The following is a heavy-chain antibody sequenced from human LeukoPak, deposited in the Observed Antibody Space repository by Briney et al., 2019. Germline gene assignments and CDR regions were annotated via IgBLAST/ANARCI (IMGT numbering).Heavy chain of an antibody. CDR2: ISYAGSTE. V-gene: IGHV3-30*18. CDR1: GFTFSSYG. J-gene: IGHJ4*02. CDR3: TKEPIPVAGGYYFDY. Sequence: GGSLRLSCAASGFTFSSYGMHWVRQAPGKGLEWVAVISYAGSTEYYADSVKGRFTISRDNSKNTLYLQIISLRAEDTAVYYCTKEPIPVAGGYYFDYWGQGTLVTVSS. D-gene: IGHD6-19*01.